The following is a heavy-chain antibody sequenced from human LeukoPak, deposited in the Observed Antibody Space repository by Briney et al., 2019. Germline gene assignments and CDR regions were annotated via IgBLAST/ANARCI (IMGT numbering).Heavy chain of an antibody. J-gene: IGHJ3*02. Sequence: ASVKVSCKASGYTFTSYGISWVRQAPGQGLEWMGWISAYNGNTNYAQKLQGRVTITRDTSASTAYMELSSLRFEDTAVYYCARFSGMDAFDIWGQGTMVTVSS. CDR1: GYTFTSYG. CDR2: ISAYNGNT. V-gene: IGHV1-18*01. CDR3: ARFSGMDAFDI. D-gene: IGHD6-19*01.